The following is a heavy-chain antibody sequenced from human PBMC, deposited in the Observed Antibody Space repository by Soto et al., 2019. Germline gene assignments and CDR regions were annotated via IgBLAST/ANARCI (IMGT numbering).Heavy chain of an antibody. CDR2: ISGSGGST. Sequence: PGGSLRLSCAASGFTFSSYAMSWVRQAPGKGLEWVSAISGSGGSTYYADSVKGRFTISRDNSKNTLYLQMNSLRAEDTAVYYCAKGSVGITIFGVVTPRYYFDYWGQGTLVTVSS. V-gene: IGHV3-23*01. CDR3: AKGSVGITIFGVVTPRYYFDY. CDR1: GFTFSSYA. D-gene: IGHD3-3*01. J-gene: IGHJ4*02.